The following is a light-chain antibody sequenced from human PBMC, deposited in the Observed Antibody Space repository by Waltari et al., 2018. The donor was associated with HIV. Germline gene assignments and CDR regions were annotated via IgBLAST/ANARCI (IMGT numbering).Light chain of an antibody. Sequence: EIVMTQSPATLSVFPGQRVTLSCRASQSVGSNLAWYQQKPGQAPRLIIYGAYYRATGVPARFSGSGSGTEFTLSISSLHSEDFAVYDCQQYNNWPPLTFGGGTKMRIK. V-gene: IGKV3-15*01. J-gene: IGKJ4*01. CDR3: QQYNNWPPLT. CDR1: QSVGSN. CDR2: GAY.